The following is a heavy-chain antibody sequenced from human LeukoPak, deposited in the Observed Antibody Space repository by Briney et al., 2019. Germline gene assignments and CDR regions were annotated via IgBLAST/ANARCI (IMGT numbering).Heavy chain of an antibody. Sequence: GGSLRLSCAASGFTFSSYAMSWVRQAPGKGLEWVSAISGSGGSTYYADSVKGRFTISRDNSKNTLYLQMNSLRAEDTAVYYRAKSHCSSTSCYYYYYMDVWGKGTTVTVSS. CDR3: AKSHCSSTSCYYYYYMDV. V-gene: IGHV3-23*01. D-gene: IGHD2-2*01. J-gene: IGHJ6*03. CDR1: GFTFSSYA. CDR2: ISGSGGST.